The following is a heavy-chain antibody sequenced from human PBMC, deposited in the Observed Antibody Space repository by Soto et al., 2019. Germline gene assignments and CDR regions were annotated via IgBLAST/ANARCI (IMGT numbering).Heavy chain of an antibody. D-gene: IGHD5-12*01. Sequence: QVQVVQSGAEVKKPGASVRVSCKTSGSTFRNHIITWVRHAPGQGLEWMGRIIPMLDVTNYAQKFQGRVTITADKSTTTAYMEVSSLSSADTAVYYCARDSPIGSTFSGHDDIDSWGQGTLVTVSS. CDR3: ARDSPIGSTFSGHDDIDS. V-gene: IGHV1-69*08. CDR1: GSTFRNHI. CDR2: IIPMLDVT. J-gene: IGHJ4*02.